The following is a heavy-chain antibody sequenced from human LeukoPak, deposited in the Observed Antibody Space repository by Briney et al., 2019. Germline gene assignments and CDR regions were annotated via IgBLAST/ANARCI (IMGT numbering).Heavy chain of an antibody. D-gene: IGHD3-3*01. CDR2: GSESGGT. CDR1: GVSISGWY. CDR3: AKNGQSGFSFDP. J-gene: IGHJ5*02. V-gene: IGHV4-34*01. Sequence: PSETLSLTCTVSGVSISGWYWSWIRQPPGKGLEWIGEGSESGGTKFNPSLESRVTISADTSKNQFSLKLNSLTAADTAVYYCAKNGQSGFSFDPWGQGTLVTVSS.